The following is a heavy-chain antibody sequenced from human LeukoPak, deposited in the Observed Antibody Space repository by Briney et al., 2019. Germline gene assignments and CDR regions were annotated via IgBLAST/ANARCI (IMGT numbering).Heavy chain of an antibody. D-gene: IGHD1-1*01. Sequence: PGGSLRLSCAASGFTFSSYEMNWVRQAPGKGLEWVSYISNSGNTIFYADSVKGRFTISRDNGKNSLYLQMNSLRAEDTAVYYCARVFSNPTGNDYRGQGNLVTVSS. CDR1: GFTFSSYE. V-gene: IGHV3-48*03. J-gene: IGHJ4*02. CDR2: ISNSGNTI. CDR3: ARVFSNPTGNDY.